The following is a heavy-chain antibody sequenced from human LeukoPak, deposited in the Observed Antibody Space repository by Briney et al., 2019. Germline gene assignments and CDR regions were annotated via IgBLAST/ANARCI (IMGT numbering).Heavy chain of an antibody. J-gene: IGHJ6*02. V-gene: IGHV3-66*01. CDR2: IYSGGST. D-gene: IGHD3-10*01. CDR3: AFRRKRYGSGSYIYYYGMDV. Sequence: GGSLRLSCAASGFTVSSNYMSWVRQAPGKGLEWVSVIYSGGSTYYADSVKGRFTISRDNSKNTLYLQMNSLRAEDTAVYYCAFRRKRYGSGSYIYYYGMDVWGQGTTVTVSS. CDR1: GFTVSSNY.